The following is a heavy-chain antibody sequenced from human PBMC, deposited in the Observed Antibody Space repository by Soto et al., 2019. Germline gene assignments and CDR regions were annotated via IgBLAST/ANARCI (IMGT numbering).Heavy chain of an antibody. CDR2: ISGSGGST. CDR1: GFTFSSYA. J-gene: IGHJ3*02. D-gene: IGHD2-21*01. V-gene: IGHV3-23*01. CDR3: AKNMRKLVVVHAFDI. Sequence: PGGSLRLSCAASGFTFSSYAMSWVRQAPGKGLEWVSAISGSGGSTYYADSVKGRFTICRDNSKNTLYLQMNSLRAEDTAVYYCAKNMRKLVVVHAFDIWGQGTIVTVSS.